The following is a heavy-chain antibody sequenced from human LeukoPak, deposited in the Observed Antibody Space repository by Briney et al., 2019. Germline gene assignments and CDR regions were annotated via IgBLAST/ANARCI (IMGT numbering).Heavy chain of an antibody. CDR1: GGSISSSSYY. CDR2: IYYSGST. V-gene: IGHV4-39*07. D-gene: IGHD3-22*01. CDR3: ARATHRAVVISTKYYYYMDV. J-gene: IGHJ6*03. Sequence: SETLSLTCTVSGGSISSSSYYWGWIRQPPGKGLEWIGSIYYSGSTYYNPSLKSRVTISVDTSKKQFSLKLSSVTAADTAVYYCARATHRAVVISTKYYYYMDVWGKGTTVTVSS.